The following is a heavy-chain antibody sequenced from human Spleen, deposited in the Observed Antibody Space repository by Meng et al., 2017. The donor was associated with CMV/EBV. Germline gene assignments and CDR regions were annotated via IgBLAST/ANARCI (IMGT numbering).Heavy chain of an antibody. CDR1: GGTFSRHT. D-gene: IGHD4-23*01. CDR3: ASPLTTVVTAGFGY. Sequence: SVKVSCKASGGTFSRHTISWVRQAPGQGLEWMGRTIPILGLANYAQKFQGRVTITADKSTNTACMELSSLRSEDTAVYYCASPLTTVVTAGFGYWGQGTLVTVSS. J-gene: IGHJ4*02. V-gene: IGHV1-69*02. CDR2: TIPILGLA.